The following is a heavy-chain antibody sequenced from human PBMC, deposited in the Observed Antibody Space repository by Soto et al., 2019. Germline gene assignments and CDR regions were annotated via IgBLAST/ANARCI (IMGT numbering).Heavy chain of an antibody. Sequence: PGGSLRLSCAASGFTFSGYGMHWVRQAPGKGLEWVAVISYDGSNKYYADTVKGRFTISRDNSKNTLYLQMNSLRAEDTAVYYCAKDFSGIAAAGSIFDYWGQGTLVTVSS. D-gene: IGHD6-13*01. J-gene: IGHJ4*02. CDR2: ISYDGSNK. V-gene: IGHV3-30*18. CDR1: GFTFSGYG. CDR3: AKDFSGIAAAGSIFDY.